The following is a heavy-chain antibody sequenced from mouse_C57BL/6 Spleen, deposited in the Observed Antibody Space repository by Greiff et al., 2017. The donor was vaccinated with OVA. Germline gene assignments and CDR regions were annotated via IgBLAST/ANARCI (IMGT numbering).Heavy chain of an antibody. J-gene: IGHJ4*01. CDR2: IYPGSGNT. V-gene: IGHV1-66*01. Sequence: VQLQESGPELVKPGASVKISCKASGYSFTSYYIHWVKQRPGQGLEWIGWIYPGSGNTKYNEKFKGKATLTADTSSSTAYMQLSSLTSEDSAVYYCARDGYDDYAMDYWGQGTSVTVSS. CDR1: GYSFTSYY. D-gene: IGHD2-2*01. CDR3: ARDGYDDYAMDY.